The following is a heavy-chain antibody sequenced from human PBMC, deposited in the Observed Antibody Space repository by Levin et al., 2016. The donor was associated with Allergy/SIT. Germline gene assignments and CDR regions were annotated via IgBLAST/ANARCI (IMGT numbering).Heavy chain of an antibody. Sequence: GESLKISCAASGFTVSSNYMSWVRQAPGKGLEWVSVIYSGGSTYYADSVKGRFTISRDNSKNTLYLQMNSLRAEDTAVYYCARALGEENFYYYYGMDVWGQGTTVTVSS. D-gene: IGHD3-16*01. CDR3: ARALGEENFYYYYGMDV. CDR2: IYSGGST. J-gene: IGHJ6*02. V-gene: IGHV3-53*01. CDR1: GFTVSSNY.